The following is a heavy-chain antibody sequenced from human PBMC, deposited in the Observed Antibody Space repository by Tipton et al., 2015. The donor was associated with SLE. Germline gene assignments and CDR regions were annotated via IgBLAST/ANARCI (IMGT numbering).Heavy chain of an antibody. J-gene: IGHJ4*02. CDR1: GFTFSSYA. D-gene: IGHD5-18*01. Sequence: SLRLSCAASGFTFSSYAMSWVRQAPGKGLEWVSVIYGGGSTYYADSVKGRFTISRDNSKNTLYLQMNSLRAEDTAVYYCAKSPHTATTYTTDYWGQGTLVTVSS. CDR3: AKSPHTATTYTTDY. V-gene: IGHV3-23*03. CDR2: IYGGGST.